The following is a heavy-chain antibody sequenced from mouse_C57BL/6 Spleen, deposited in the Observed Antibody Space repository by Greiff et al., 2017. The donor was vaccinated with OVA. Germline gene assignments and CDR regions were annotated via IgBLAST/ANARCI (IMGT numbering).Heavy chain of an antibody. CDR2: IYPGDGDT. D-gene: IGHD1-1*01. CDR3: HYGSSHGYYCDY. Sequence: VQLQESGAELVKPGASVKISCKASGYAFSSYWMNWVKQRPGKGLEWIGQIYPGDGDTNYNGKFKGKATLTADKSSSTAYMQLSSLTSEDSAVYFCHYGSSHGYYCDYWGQGTTLTVSS. J-gene: IGHJ2*01. CDR1: GYAFSSYW. V-gene: IGHV1-80*01.